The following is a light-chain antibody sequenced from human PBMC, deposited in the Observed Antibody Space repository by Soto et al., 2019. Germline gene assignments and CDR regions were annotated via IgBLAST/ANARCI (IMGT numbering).Light chain of an antibody. J-gene: IGLJ2*01. CDR3: QSYDSRRSVV. Sequence: QSVLTQPPSVSGAPGQRVTISCTGSSSNIGAGYDVHWYQQLPGTAPKLLIYGNSNRPSGVPDRFSGSKSGTSASLAITGLKAEDEAYYYCQSYDSRRSVVFGGGTKVTVL. CDR2: GNS. CDR1: SSNIGAGYD. V-gene: IGLV1-40*01.